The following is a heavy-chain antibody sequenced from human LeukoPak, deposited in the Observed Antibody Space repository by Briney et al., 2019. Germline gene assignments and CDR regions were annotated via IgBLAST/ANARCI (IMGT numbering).Heavy chain of an antibody. CDR2: IYHSGST. CDR1: GGSISSSNW. CDR3: ARSPPYYYGSGSYLDY. J-gene: IGHJ4*02. Sequence: SGTLSLTCAVSGGSISSSNWWSWVRQPPGKGLEWIGEIYHSGSTNYNPSLKSRVTISVDKSKNQFSLKLSSVTAADTAVYYCARSPPYYYGSGSYLDYWGQGTLATVSS. V-gene: IGHV4-4*02. D-gene: IGHD3-10*01.